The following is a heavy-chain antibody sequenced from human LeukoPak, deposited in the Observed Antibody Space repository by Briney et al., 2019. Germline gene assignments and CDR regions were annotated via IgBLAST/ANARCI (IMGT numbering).Heavy chain of an antibody. J-gene: IGHJ5*02. V-gene: IGHV1-2*02. CDR1: GYTFTDYY. CDR3: ARDQEQQQGA. D-gene: IGHD6-13*01. CDR2: TNPNRGGT. Sequence: ASVKVSCKASGYTFTDYYIHWVRQAPGQGLEWMGWTNPNRGGTDYAQNFQRRVTMTRDTSITTAYMELGGLTSDDTAVYYCARDQEQQQGAWGQGTLVTVSS.